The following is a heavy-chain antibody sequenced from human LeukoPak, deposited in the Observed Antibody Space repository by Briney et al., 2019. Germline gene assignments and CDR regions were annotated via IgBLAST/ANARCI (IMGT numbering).Heavy chain of an antibody. J-gene: IGHJ4*02. V-gene: IGHV1-69*13. D-gene: IGHD6-13*01. CDR2: IIPIFGTA. Sequence: SVKVSCKASGGTFSSYAISWVRQAPGQGLEWMGGIIPIFGTANYAQKFQGRVTITADESTSTAYMELSSLRSEDTAVYYCVRDLMGIAYRGAFYYWGQGTLVTVSS. CDR1: GGTFSSYA. CDR3: VRDLMGIAYRGAFYY.